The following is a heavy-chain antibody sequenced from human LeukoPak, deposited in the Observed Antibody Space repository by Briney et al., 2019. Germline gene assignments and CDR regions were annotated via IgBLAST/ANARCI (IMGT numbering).Heavy chain of an antibody. D-gene: IGHD6-19*01. CDR2: IYYSGST. CDR3: ARTISSGWVDY. V-gene: IGHV4-59*01. J-gene: IGHJ4*02. CDR1: GGSISSYY. Sequence: SETLSFTCTVSGGSISSYYWSWIRQPPGKGLEWIGYIYYSGSTNYNPSLKSRVTISVDTSKNQFSLKLSSVTAADTAVYYCARTISSGWVDYWGQGTLVTVSS.